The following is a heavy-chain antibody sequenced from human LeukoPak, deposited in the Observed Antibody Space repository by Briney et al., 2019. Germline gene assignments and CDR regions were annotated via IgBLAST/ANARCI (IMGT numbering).Heavy chain of an antibody. V-gene: IGHV1-69*13. Sequence: ASVKVSCKASGGTFSSYAISWVRLAPGQGLEWMGGIIPIFGTANYAQKFQGRVTITADESTSTAYMELSSLRSEDTAVYYCARVNYDSSGYRFDYWGQGTLVTVSS. CDR3: ARVNYDSSGYRFDY. CDR1: GGTFSSYA. J-gene: IGHJ4*02. D-gene: IGHD3-22*01. CDR2: IIPIFGTA.